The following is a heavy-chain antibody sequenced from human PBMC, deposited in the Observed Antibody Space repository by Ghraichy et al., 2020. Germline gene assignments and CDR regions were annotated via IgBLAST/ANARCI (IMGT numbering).Heavy chain of an antibody. CDR2: INHSGST. D-gene: IGHD3/OR15-3a*01. CDR1: GGSFSGYY. J-gene: IGHJ4*02. Sequence: SETLSLTCAVYGGSFSGYYWSWIRQPPGKGLEWIGEINHSGSTNYNPSLKSRVTISVDTSKNQFSLKLSSVTAADTAVYYCARGHQAGDWFDYWGQGTLVTVSS. V-gene: IGHV4-34*01. CDR3: ARGHQAGDWFDY.